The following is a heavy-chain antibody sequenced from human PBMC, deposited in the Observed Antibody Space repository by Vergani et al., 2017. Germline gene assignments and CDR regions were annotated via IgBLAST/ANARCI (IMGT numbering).Heavy chain of an antibody. Sequence: QVQLVQSGAEVKKPGSSVKVSCKASGGTFSSYAISWVRQAPGQGLEWMGGIIPIFGTANYAQKFQGRVTITADESTSTAYMELSRLRSEDTAVYYCARFDYGGNSGGYWFDPWGQGTLVTVSS. D-gene: IGHD4-23*01. CDR2: IIPIFGTA. CDR1: GGTFSSYA. J-gene: IGHJ5*02. V-gene: IGHV1-69*01. CDR3: ARFDYGGNSGGYWFDP.